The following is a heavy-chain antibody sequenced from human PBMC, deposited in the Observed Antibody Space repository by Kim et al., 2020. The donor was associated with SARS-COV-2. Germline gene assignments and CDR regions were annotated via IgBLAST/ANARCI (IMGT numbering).Heavy chain of an antibody. D-gene: IGHD6-13*01. V-gene: IGHV4-59*08. CDR1: GGSISSYY. CDR2: IYYSGST. Sequence: SETLSLTCTVSGGSISSYYWSWIRQPPGKGLEWIGYIYYSGSTNYNPSLKSRVTISVDTSKNQFSLKLSSVTAADTAVYYCARGKGAAAVLDYWGQGTLV. J-gene: IGHJ4*02. CDR3: ARGKGAAAVLDY.